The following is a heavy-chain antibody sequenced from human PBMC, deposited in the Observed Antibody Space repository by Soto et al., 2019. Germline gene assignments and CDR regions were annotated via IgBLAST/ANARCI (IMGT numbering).Heavy chain of an antibody. Sequence: GESLKISCTASGFTFGDYAMSWFRQAPGKGLEWVGFIRSKAYGGTTEYAASVKGRFTISRDDSKSIAYLQMNSLKTEDTAVYYCTSSVVVTASPGMLNAFDIWGQGTMVTVSS. CDR2: IRSKAYGGTT. CDR1: GFTFGDYA. J-gene: IGHJ3*02. V-gene: IGHV3-49*03. D-gene: IGHD2-21*02. CDR3: TSSVVVTASPGMLNAFDI.